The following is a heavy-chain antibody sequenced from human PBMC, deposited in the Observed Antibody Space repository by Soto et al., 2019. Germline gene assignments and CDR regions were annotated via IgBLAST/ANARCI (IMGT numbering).Heavy chain of an antibody. Sequence: PSETLSLTCAVYGGSFSGYYWSWILQPPWKGLEWIGEINHSGSTNYNPSLKSRVAISVDTSKNQFSLKLSSVTAADTAVYYCARGRYYYGSGSYYNYYYYGMDVWGQGTTVTVSS. CDR3: ARGRYYYGSGSYYNYYYYGMDV. V-gene: IGHV4-34*01. J-gene: IGHJ6*02. CDR1: GGSFSGYY. D-gene: IGHD3-10*01. CDR2: INHSGST.